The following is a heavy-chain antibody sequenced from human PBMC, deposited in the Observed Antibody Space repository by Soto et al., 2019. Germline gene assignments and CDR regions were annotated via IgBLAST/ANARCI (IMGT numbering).Heavy chain of an antibody. CDR3: AKDIPHMF. D-gene: IGHD2-2*02. CDR1: GFTFSSYG. Sequence: GGSLRLSCAASGFTFSSYGMHWVRQAPGKGLEWVAVISYDGSNKYYADSVKGRFTISRDNSKNTLYLQMNSLRAEDTAVYYCAKDIPHMFWGQGTMVTVSS. CDR2: ISYDGSNK. V-gene: IGHV3-30*18. J-gene: IGHJ3*01.